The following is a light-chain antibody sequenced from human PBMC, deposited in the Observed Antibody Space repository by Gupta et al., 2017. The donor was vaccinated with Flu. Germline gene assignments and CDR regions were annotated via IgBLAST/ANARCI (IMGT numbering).Light chain of an antibody. CDR1: YIGGKS. J-gene: IGLJ2*01. CDR2: DDS. V-gene: IGLV3-21*02. CDR3: YLSDDGSDHPLI. Sequence: SYVLTQPPSVSVAPGQTARITCRGDYIGGKSVHWYHQKPGQAPVVVVFDDSDRPSGTPEPCSCSPSWNTATPTTSSVDAGDEADDYYYLSDDGSDHPLIFGGGTKLTVL.